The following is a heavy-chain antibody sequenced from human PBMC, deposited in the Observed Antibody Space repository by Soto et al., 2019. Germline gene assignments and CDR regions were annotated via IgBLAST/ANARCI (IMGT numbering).Heavy chain of an antibody. Sequence: GESLKISCKGSGYSFTSYWIGWVRQMPGKGLELMVIIYPGDSDTRYSQSFQGQVTISADKSIRTAYLQWSSLKASDTAMYYCARSDGECGSCHYXWGQGTLVTVSX. V-gene: IGHV5-51*01. CDR1: GYSFTSYW. CDR3: ARSDGECGSCHYX. D-gene: IGHD2-15*01. CDR2: IYPGDSDT. J-gene: IGHJ4*02.